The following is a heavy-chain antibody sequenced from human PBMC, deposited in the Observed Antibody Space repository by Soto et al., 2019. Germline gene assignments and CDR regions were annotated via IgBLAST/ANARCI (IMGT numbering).Heavy chain of an antibody. D-gene: IGHD4-17*01. Sequence: SETLSLTCTVSGGSISSYYWSWIRQPPGKGLEWIGYIYYSGSTNYNPSLKSRVTISVDTSKNQFSLELSSVTAADTAVYYCARRYGPGFDYWGQGTLVTVSS. CDR3: ARRYGPGFDY. V-gene: IGHV4-59*08. J-gene: IGHJ4*02. CDR2: IYYSGST. CDR1: GGSISSYY.